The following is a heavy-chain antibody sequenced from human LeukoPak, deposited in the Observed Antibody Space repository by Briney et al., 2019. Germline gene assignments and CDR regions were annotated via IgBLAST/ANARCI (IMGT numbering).Heavy chain of an antibody. Sequence: SGVSLRLSCAASGFSLSSNWIHWVRQAPGKELEWVSLIRSDGTSTSYADSVKGRFTISRDNAKNTLYLQMNSLRAEDTAVYYCARDRGLATPFDYWGQGTLVTVSS. CDR2: IRSDGTST. D-gene: IGHD3-10*01. J-gene: IGHJ4*02. V-gene: IGHV3-74*01. CDR3: ARDRGLATPFDY. CDR1: GFSLSSNW.